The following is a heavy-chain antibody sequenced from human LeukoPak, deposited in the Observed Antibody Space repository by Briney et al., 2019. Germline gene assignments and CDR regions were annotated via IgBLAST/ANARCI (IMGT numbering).Heavy chain of an antibody. CDR1: GFTFSDYY. V-gene: IGHV3-11*04. CDR2: IGSSGSTI. J-gene: IGHJ6*03. Sequence: GGSLRLSCAASGFTFSDYYMNWIRQAPGKGLEWVSYIGSSGSTIYYADSVKGRFTISRDNAKNSLYLQMNSLRAEDTAVYYCARDVYSSSWYYYYMDVWGKGTTVTVSS. D-gene: IGHD6-13*01. CDR3: ARDVYSSSWYYYYMDV.